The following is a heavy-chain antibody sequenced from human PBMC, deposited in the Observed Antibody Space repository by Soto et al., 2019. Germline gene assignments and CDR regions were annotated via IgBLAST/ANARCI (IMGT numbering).Heavy chain of an antibody. J-gene: IGHJ6*02. D-gene: IGHD5-18*01. V-gene: IGHV3-21*01. Sequence: EVQLVESGGGLVKPGGCLRLSCAASGFTFSTYSMNGVRQAPGKGLEWVASISSSSGYIYYPDSVKGRFSIPSDDAKNSLSLQMNSLRAEDTAVYYCARVRSYSYGQGYGMDVWGQMTKVTVSS. CDR2: ISSSSGYI. CDR1: GFTFSTYS. CDR3: ARVRSYSYGQGYGMDV.